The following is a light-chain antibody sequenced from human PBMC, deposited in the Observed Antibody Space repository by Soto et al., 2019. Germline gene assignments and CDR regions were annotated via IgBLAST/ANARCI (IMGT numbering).Light chain of an antibody. V-gene: IGKV1-39*01. J-gene: IGKJ5*01. Sequence: DIQMTQSPSSLSASVGDRVTITCRASQSITNYLSWYQQKPGKAPMVLIYAASSLQSGVPSRFSGSGSGTDFTLTISSLQPEDFATYYCQQRYSTPVTFGQGTRLEIK. CDR1: QSITNY. CDR2: AAS. CDR3: QQRYSTPVT.